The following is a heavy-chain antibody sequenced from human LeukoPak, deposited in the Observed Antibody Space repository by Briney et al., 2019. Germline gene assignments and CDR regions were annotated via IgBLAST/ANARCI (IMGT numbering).Heavy chain of an antibody. J-gene: IGHJ4*02. CDR1: GGSFGGYY. CDR3: ARTGGYDYSSLVY. CDR2: INHSGST. Sequence: SETLSLTCAVYGGSFGGYYWSWIRQPPGKGLEWIGEINHSGSTNYNPSLKSRVTISVDTSKNQFSLKLSSVTAADTAVYYCARTGGYDYSSLVYWGQGTLVTVSS. D-gene: IGHD5-12*01. V-gene: IGHV4-34*01.